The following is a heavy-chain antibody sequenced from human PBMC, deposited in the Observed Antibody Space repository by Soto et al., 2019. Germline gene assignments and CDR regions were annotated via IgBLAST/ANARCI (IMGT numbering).Heavy chain of an antibody. CDR2: ISVSGTST. Sequence: GGSLTLSCAGSGFTFSAYGMSWVRQAPGKGLEWVSGISVSGTSTYYADSVKGRFTISRDNSKNTLYLQMKRLRAEDTALYYCAKDWTRGSGGYPDYFDYWGQGTLVTVSS. V-gene: IGHV3-23*01. CDR3: AKDWTRGSGGYPDYFDY. D-gene: IGHD3-10*01. CDR1: GFTFSAYG. J-gene: IGHJ4*02.